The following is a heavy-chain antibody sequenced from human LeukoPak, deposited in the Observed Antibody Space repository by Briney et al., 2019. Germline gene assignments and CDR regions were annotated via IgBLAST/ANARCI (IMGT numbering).Heavy chain of an antibody. Sequence: RPSVKASCKASGYTSTSYYMHWVRQAPGQGLEWMGIINPSGGSTSYAQKFQGRVTMTRDTSTSTVYMELSSLRSEDTAVYYCARAYYDFWSGYYWGAFDIWGQGTMVTVSS. CDR3: ARAYYDFWSGYYWGAFDI. D-gene: IGHD3-3*01. CDR1: GYTSTSYY. V-gene: IGHV1-46*01. J-gene: IGHJ3*02. CDR2: INPSGGST.